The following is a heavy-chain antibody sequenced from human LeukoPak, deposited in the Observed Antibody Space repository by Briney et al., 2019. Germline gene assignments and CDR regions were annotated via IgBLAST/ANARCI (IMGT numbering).Heavy chain of an antibody. J-gene: IGHJ3*02. V-gene: IGHV3-21*01. CDR1: GFTFSSYS. CDR2: ISSSSSYI. Sequence: GGSLRLSCAASGFTFSSYSMNWVRQVPGKGLEWVSSISSSSSYIYHADSVKGRFTTSRDNAKNSLYLQMNSLRAEDTAVYYCARVSAGVPIWGQGTMVTVSS. CDR3: ARVSAGVPI. D-gene: IGHD3-10*01.